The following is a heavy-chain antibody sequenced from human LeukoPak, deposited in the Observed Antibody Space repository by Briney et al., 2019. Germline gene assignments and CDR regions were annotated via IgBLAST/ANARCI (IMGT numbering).Heavy chain of an antibody. CDR2: ISYDGSNK. V-gene: IGHV3-30*18. CDR1: GFTFSTYW. D-gene: IGHD3-10*01. CDR3: AKDPRLWFGESTDLYYFDY. Sequence: PGGSLRLSCAASGFTFSTYWMHWVRQAPGKGLEWVAVISYDGSNKYYADSVKGRFTISRDNSKNTLYLQMNSLSAEDTAVYYCAKDPRLWFGESTDLYYFDYWGQGTLVTVSS. J-gene: IGHJ4*02.